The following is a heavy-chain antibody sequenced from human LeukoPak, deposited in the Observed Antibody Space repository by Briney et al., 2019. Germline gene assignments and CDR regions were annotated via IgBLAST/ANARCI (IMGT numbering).Heavy chain of an antibody. CDR3: AKGTAVGATTSFDF. Sequence: GGSLRLSCAASGFTFSSYAMHWVRQAPGKGLEWVSGISGSGGNTYYADSVKGRFTISRDNSKNTLYVQLNSLRAEDTAVYYCAKGTAVGATTSFDFWGQGTLVTVSS. CDR1: GFTFSSYA. D-gene: IGHD1-26*01. CDR2: ISGSGGNT. V-gene: IGHV3-23*01. J-gene: IGHJ4*02.